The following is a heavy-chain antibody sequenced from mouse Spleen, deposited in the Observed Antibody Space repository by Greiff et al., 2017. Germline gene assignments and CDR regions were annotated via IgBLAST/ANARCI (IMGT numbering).Heavy chain of an antibody. V-gene: IGHV1-50*01. J-gene: IGHJ3*01. CDR2: IDPSDSYT. CDR1: GYTFTRYW. CDR3: ARKGAY. Sequence: QVQLQQPGAELVKPGASVKLSCKASGYTFTRYWMQWVKQRPGQGLEWIGEIDPSDSYTNYNQKFKGKATLTVDTSSSTAYMQLSSLTSEDSAVYYCARKGAYWGQGTLVTVSA.